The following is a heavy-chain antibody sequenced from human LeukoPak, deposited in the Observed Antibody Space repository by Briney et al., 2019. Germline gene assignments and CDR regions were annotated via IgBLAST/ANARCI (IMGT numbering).Heavy chain of an antibody. CDR3: ARDSSYGDYVKFDY. J-gene: IGHJ4*02. D-gene: IGHD4-17*01. V-gene: IGHV4-4*02. CDR1: GGSISSSNW. CDR2: IYHSGST. Sequence: SETLSLTCAVSGGSISSSNWWSWVRQPPGKGLEWIGEIYHSGSTYYNPSLKSRVTISVDRSKNQFSLKLSSVTAADTAVYYCARDSSYGDYVKFDYWGQGTLVTVSS.